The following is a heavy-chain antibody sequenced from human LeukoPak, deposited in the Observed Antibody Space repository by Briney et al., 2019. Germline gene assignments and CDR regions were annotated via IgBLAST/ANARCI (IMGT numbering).Heavy chain of an antibody. V-gene: IGHV4-4*07. D-gene: IGHD4-11*01. Sequence: PSETLSLTCTVSGGSISSYYWSWIRQPAGKGLEWIGRIYTSGSTNYNPSLKSRVTTSVDTSKNQFSLKLSSVTAADTAVYYCARETVDYSNFNWFDPWGQGTLVTVSS. CDR1: GGSISSYY. J-gene: IGHJ5*02. CDR3: ARETVDYSNFNWFDP. CDR2: IYTSGST.